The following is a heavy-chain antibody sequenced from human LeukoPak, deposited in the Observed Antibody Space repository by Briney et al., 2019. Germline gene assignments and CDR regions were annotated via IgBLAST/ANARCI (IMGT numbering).Heavy chain of an antibody. J-gene: IGHJ4*02. CDR1: GGSISSYY. D-gene: IGHD2-21*02. CDR3: ARGRPLPYCGGDCYAATYLDY. V-gene: IGHV4-59*01. Sequence: SETLSLTCTVSGGSISSYYWSWIRQPPGKGLEWIGYIYYSGSTNYNPSLKSRVTISVDTSKNQLSLKLSSVTAADTAVYYCARGRPLPYCGGDCYAATYLDYWGQGTLVTVSS. CDR2: IYYSGST.